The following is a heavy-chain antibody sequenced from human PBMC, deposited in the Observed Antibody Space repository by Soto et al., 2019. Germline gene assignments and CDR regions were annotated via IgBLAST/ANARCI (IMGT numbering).Heavy chain of an antibody. Sequence: SVKVSCKASGGTFSSYAISWVRQAPGQGLEWMGGIIPIFGTANYAQKFQGRVTITADKSTSTAYMELSSLRSEDTAVYYCARHLELWYPYDYWGQGTLVTVSS. V-gene: IGHV1-69*06. CDR3: ARHLELWYPYDY. J-gene: IGHJ4*02. D-gene: IGHD5-18*01. CDR1: GGTFSSYA. CDR2: IIPIFGTA.